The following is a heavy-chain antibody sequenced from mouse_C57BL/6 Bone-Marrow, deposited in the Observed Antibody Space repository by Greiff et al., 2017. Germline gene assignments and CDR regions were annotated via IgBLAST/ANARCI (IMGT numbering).Heavy chain of an antibody. CDR3: ARGAMDY. Sequence: QVQLQQSGAELVRPGSSVKLSCKASGYTFTSYWMHWVKQRPIQGLEWIGNIDPSDSETHYNQKFKDKATLTVDKSSSTAYMQISSLTSDDAPFYYCARGAMDYWGQGTSVTVSS. CDR2: IDPSDSET. V-gene: IGHV1-52*01. CDR1: GYTFTSYW. J-gene: IGHJ4*01.